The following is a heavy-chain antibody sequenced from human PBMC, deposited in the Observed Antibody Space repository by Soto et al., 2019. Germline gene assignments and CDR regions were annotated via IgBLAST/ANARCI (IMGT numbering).Heavy chain of an antibody. CDR1: GYTFTSYG. V-gene: IGHV1-18*01. CDR3: ARDTGSRSYYEFDY. J-gene: IGHJ4*02. Sequence: QVPLVQSGAEVKKPGASVNVSCKASGYTFTSYGISWVRSAPGQGLEWVGWISTYNGNTNYAQKLQGRVTMTTDTSTGTAYMELSSLRSGDTAVYYCARDTGSRSYYEFDYWGRGTLVTVSS. CDR2: ISTYNGNT. D-gene: IGHD3-10*01.